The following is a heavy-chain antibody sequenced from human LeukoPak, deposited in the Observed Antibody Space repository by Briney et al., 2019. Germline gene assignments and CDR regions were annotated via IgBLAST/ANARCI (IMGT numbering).Heavy chain of an antibody. D-gene: IGHD6-19*01. J-gene: IGHJ4*02. CDR3: ASSGWY. V-gene: IGHV3-21*01. CDR1: GFTFSSYS. CDR2: ISSGSSYI. Sequence: GGSLRLSCAASGFTFSSYSMSWVRPAPGGGLGWVSSISSGSSYIYYADSVKGRFTISRDNAKNSLYLQMNSLRAEDTAVYYCASSGWYWGQGTLVTVSS.